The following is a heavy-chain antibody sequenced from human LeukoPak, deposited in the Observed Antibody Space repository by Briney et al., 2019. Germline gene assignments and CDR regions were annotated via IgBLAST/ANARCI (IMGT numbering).Heavy chain of an antibody. Sequence: PSETLSLTCTVSGYSISSGYYWGWIRQPPGKGLEWIGSIYHSGSTYYNPSLKSRVTISVDTSKNQFSLKLSSVTAADTAVYYCARDPVLRYFDWSRLYYYYYYYMDVWGKGTTVTVSS. CDR1: GYSISSGYY. CDR3: ARDPVLRYFDWSRLYYYYYYYMDV. CDR2: IYHSGST. V-gene: IGHV4-38-2*02. J-gene: IGHJ6*03. D-gene: IGHD3-9*01.